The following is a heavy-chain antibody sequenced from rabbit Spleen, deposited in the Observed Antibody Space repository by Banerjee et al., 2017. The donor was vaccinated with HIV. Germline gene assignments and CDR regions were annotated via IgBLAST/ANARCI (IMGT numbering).Heavy chain of an antibody. CDR2: IYSSNGVT. D-gene: IGHD7-1*01. J-gene: IGHJ4*01. CDR1: GFSFSSGYW. Sequence: QSLEESGGDLVKPGASLTLTCTASGFSFSSGYWVCWVRQAPGKGLELIACIYSSNGVTVVASWAKGRFTISKASSTTVTLKMTGLTAADTATYFCARGVINSTSRPYFELWGPGTLVTVS. CDR3: ARGVINSTSRPYFEL. V-gene: IGHV1S40*01.